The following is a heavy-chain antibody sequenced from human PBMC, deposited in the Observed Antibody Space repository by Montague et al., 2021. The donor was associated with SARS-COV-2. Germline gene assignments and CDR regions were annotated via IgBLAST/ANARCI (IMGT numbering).Heavy chain of an antibody. V-gene: IGHV3-20*02. CDR2: ISRTGDRT. CDR1: GFTFDDYG. D-gene: IGHD3-10*01. J-gene: IGHJ4*02. CDR3: SRGGGMIRGVVDF. Sequence: SLSLSLSASGFTFDDYGMSWVRQVPGKGLEWVSGISRTGDRTAYGDSVKGRFTISRDNAKNSLFLQMNSLRVEDTAFYHCSRGGGMIRGVVDFWGQGVRVTVSS.